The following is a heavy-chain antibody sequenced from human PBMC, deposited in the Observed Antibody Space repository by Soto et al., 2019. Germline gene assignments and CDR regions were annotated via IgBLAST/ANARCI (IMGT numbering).Heavy chain of an antibody. V-gene: IGHV4-31*03. D-gene: IGHD2-2*01. CDR3: ARAGRHSSTSPRT. CDR1: GGSISSGGYY. J-gene: IGHJ5*02. CDR2: IYYSGST. Sequence: SETLSLTCTVSGGSISSGGYYWSWIRQHPGKGLEWIGYIYYSGSTYYNPSLKSRVTISVDTSKNQFSLKLSSVTAADTAVYYCARAGRHSSTSPRTWGQGTLVTVSS.